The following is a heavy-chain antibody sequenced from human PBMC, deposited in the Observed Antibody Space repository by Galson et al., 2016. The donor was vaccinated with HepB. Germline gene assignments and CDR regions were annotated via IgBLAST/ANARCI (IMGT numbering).Heavy chain of an antibody. D-gene: IGHD6-19*01. CDR2: IFGVVIR. J-gene: IGHJ3*01. Sequence: PALVKPTQTLTLTCTFSGFSLPIVEGVLAWILRPPERPWDFLEPIFGVVIRGYSRPLKSKLTVPKDTSKNRVALPMTNLGAPDTGPYYFAHMISGWLAFDEFHNVFDVWGPGTTVAVSS. V-gene: IGHV2-5*02. CDR1: GFSLPIVEGV. CDR3: AHMISGWLAFDEFHNVFDV.